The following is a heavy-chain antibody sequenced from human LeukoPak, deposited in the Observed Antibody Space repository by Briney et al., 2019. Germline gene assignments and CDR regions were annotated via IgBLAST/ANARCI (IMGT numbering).Heavy chain of an antibody. CDR3: AKSSYYDSSGYYREYYFDY. V-gene: IGHV3-23*01. D-gene: IGHD3-22*01. Sequence: GGSLRLSCAASGFTFSYYSMSWVRQAPGKGLEWVSGITGSAGSTHYADSVKGRFTISRDNTKNTLYLQMNSLRAEDTAIYYSAKSSYYDSSGYYREYYFDYWGQGTLVTVSS. CDR2: ITGSAGST. CDR1: GFTFSYYS. J-gene: IGHJ4*02.